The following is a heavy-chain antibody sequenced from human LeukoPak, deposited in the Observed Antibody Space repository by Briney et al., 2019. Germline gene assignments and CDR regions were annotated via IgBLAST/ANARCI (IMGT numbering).Heavy chain of an antibody. CDR3: ARVKGITGTPNWFDP. CDR2: INPSGGST. V-gene: IGHV1-46*01. Sequence: ASVKVSCKASGYTFTSYYMHWVRQAPGQGLEWMGIINPSGGSTSYAQKFQGRVTMTRDMSTSTVYMELSSLRSEDTAVYYCARVKGITGTPNWFDPWGQGTLVTVSS. J-gene: IGHJ5*02. CDR1: GYTFTSYY. D-gene: IGHD1-7*01.